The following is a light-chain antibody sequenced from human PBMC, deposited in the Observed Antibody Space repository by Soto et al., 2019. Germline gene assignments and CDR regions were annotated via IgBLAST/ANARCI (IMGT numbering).Light chain of an antibody. V-gene: IGKV3-15*01. Sequence: EVVMTQSPATLSVSPGERATLSCRASQSVSDNLAWYQQKPAQPPRLLIYGASTRATGIPARFSASGSGTEFTLTISSLQSEDFAVYYCQQSNNWPYTFGQGTKLDIK. J-gene: IGKJ2*01. CDR1: QSVSDN. CDR3: QQSNNWPYT. CDR2: GAS.